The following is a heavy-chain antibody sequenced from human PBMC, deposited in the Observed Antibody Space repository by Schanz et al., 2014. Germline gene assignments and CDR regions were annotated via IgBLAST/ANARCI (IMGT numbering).Heavy chain of an antibody. V-gene: IGHV3-43*01. J-gene: IGHJ4*02. CDR2: ITFDGLST. CDR3: ASETKKFFDY. Sequence: EVQLVESGGGFVQPGGSLRLSCGASGFSFGLYTMHWVRQVPGKGLEWVSLITFDGLSTYYGDSVKGRFSISRDNSKNSLYLQMNSLRTEDTAMYYCASETKKFFDYWGRGTLVTVSS. CDR1: GFSFGLYT.